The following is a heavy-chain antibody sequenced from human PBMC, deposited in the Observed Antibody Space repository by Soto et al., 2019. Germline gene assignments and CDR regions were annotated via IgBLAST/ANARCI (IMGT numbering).Heavy chain of an antibody. D-gene: IGHD3-9*01. V-gene: IGHV4-39*01. CDR2: IYYSGST. CDR3: ARPCYDILTGYYYGMGV. J-gene: IGHJ6*02. Sequence: SETLSLTCTVSGGSISSSSYYWGWIRQPPGKGLEWIGSIYYSGSTYYNPSLKSRVTISVDTSKNQFSLKLSSVTAADTAVYYCARPCYDILTGYYYGMGVWGQGTTVTVSS. CDR1: GGSISSSSYY.